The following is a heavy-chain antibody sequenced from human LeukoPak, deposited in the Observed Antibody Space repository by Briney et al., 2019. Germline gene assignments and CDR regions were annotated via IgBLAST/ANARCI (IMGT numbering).Heavy chain of an antibody. J-gene: IGHJ4*02. Sequence: QPGGSLRLSCAASGFTFSSYAMHWVRQAPGKGLEWVAVISYDGSNKYYADSVKGRFTISRDNSKNTLYLQMNSLRAEDTAVYYCARVGTGSWPYFDYGGQGTLVTVSS. CDR1: GFTFSSYA. CDR2: ISYDGSNK. D-gene: IGHD6-13*01. CDR3: ARVGTGSWPYFDY. V-gene: IGHV3-30*04.